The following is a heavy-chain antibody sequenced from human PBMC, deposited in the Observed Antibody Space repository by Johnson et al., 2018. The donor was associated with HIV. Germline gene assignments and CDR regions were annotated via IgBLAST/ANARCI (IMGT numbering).Heavy chain of an antibody. V-gene: IGHV3-66*01. CDR3: ARDHSRDEAFDI. Sequence: VQLVESGGGLVQSGGSLRLSCAASGFTVSSNYMSWVRQAPWKGLEWVSVIYSGGRTYYADSVKGRFTISRDTSKNTLYLQMNSLRAEDTAVYYCARDHSRDEAFDIWGQGTMVTVSS. D-gene: IGHD5-24*01. J-gene: IGHJ3*02. CDR1: GFTVSSNY. CDR2: IYSGGRT.